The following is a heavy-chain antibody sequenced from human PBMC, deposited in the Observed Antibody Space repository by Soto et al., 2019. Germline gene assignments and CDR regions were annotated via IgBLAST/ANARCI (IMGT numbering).Heavy chain of an antibody. J-gene: IGHJ5*02. Sequence: NPSETLSLTCTVSGDSINSVDHYWSWIRQPPGKGLEWMGYIYHSGSTHYNPSLNSRLTISIDTSTNRFSLNLTSVTAADTAVYFCARLRWETENNWFDLWGQGALVTVSS. D-gene: IGHD1-26*01. CDR2: IYHSGST. V-gene: IGHV4-30-4*01. CDR3: ARLRWETENNWFDL. CDR1: GDSINSVDHY.